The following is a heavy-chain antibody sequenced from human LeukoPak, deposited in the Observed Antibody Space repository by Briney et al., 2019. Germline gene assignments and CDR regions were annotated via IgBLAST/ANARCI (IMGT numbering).Heavy chain of an antibody. CDR1: GFTVSSNS. D-gene: IGHD2-15*01. J-gene: IGHJ4*02. CDR3: ARGDCSGGSCYCDY. V-gene: IGHV3-53*01. CDR2: IYSDNT. Sequence: GGSLRLSCTVSGFTVSSNSMSWVRQAPGKGLEWVSFIYSDNTHYSDSVKGRFTISRGNSKNTLYLEMNSLRAEDTAVYYWARGDCSGGSCYCDYWGQGALVTVSS.